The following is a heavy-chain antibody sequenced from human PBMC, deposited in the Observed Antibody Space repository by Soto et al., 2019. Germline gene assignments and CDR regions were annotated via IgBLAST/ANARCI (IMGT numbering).Heavy chain of an antibody. D-gene: IGHD4-17*01. CDR1: GFTFSGSA. CDR2: IRSKANSYAT. V-gene: IGHV3-73*01. Sequence: EVQLVESGGGLVQPGGSLNLSCAASGFTFSGSAMHWVRQASGNGLEWVGRIRSKANSYATAYAASVKGRFTISRDGSQTTAYLQMNSLKTEDTAVYYCTSARVDYGDRLSDYWGQGTLVTVSA. J-gene: IGHJ4*02. CDR3: TSARVDYGDRLSDY.